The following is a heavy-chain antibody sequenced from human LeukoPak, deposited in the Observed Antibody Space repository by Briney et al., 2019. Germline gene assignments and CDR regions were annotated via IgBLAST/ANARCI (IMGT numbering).Heavy chain of an antibody. D-gene: IGHD2-15*01. Sequence: PGGSLRLSCAASGFTFSNYDMNWVRQAPGKGPEWVSAISGSGGGTYYADSVKGRFTISRDNSKNMLYLQMNGLRAEDTAVYYCAKVPGYWGQGTLVTVSS. CDR3: AKVPGY. CDR2: ISGSGGGT. V-gene: IGHV3-23*01. J-gene: IGHJ4*02. CDR1: GFTFSNYD.